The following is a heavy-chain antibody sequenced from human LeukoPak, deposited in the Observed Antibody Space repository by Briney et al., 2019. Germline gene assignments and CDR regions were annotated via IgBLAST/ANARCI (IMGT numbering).Heavy chain of an antibody. Sequence: PSQTLSLTCTVSGGSISSGDYYWGWIRQPPGKGLEWIGYIYYSGSTYYNPSLKSRVTISVDTSKNQFSLKLSSVTAADTAVYYCARDGAFVQGWFDPWGQGTLVTVSS. V-gene: IGHV4-30-4*01. J-gene: IGHJ5*02. CDR3: ARDGAFVQGWFDP. CDR1: GGSISSGDYY. D-gene: IGHD2-21*01. CDR2: IYYSGST.